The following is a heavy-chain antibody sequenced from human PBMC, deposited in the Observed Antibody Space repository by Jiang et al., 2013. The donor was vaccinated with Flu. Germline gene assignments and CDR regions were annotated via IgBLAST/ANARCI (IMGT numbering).Heavy chain of an antibody. CDR3: ARDSGLGLEYFDY. Sequence: SGDSVSSNRATWNWMRQSPSRGLEWLGRTYYRSKWLNDYAVSLKSRITINPDTSKNQFSLQLNSVTPEDTAVYYCARDSGLGLEYFDYWGQGTLVTVSS. J-gene: IGHJ4*02. CDR2: TYYRSKWLN. CDR1: GDSVSSNRAT. V-gene: IGHV6-1*01. D-gene: IGHD3/OR15-3a*01.